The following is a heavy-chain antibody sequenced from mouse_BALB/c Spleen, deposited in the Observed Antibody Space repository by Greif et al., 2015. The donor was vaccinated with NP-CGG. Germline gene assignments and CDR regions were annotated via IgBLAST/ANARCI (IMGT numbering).Heavy chain of an antibody. CDR1: GYTFTDYA. J-gene: IGHJ4*01. Sequence: VKLQESGPELVRPGVSAKISCKGSGYTFTDYAMHWVKQSHAKSLEWIGVISTYSGNTNYNQKFKGKATMTVDKSSNTAYMELARLTSEDSAIYYCARRGGNYVGYAMDYWGQGTSVTVSS. V-gene: IGHV1-67*01. D-gene: IGHD2-1*01. CDR2: ISTYSGNT. CDR3: ARRGGNYVGYAMDY.